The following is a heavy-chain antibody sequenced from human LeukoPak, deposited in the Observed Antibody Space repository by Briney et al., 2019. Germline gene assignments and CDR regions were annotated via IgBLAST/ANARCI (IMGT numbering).Heavy chain of an antibody. V-gene: IGHV1-18*04. Sequence: ASVKVSCKASGYTFTGYYLHWVRQAPGPGREWMGWISAYNGNTNYAQKLQGRVTMTTDTSTSTAYMELRSLRSDDTAVYYCARDRPSYYYDSSGSQFQHWGQGTLVTVSS. D-gene: IGHD3-22*01. CDR1: GYTFTGYY. J-gene: IGHJ1*01. CDR3: ARDRPSYYYDSSGSQFQH. CDR2: ISAYNGNT.